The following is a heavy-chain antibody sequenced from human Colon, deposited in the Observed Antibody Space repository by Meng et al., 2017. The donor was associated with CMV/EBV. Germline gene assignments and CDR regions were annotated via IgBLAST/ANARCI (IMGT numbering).Heavy chain of an antibody. V-gene: IGHV3-21*01. J-gene: IGHJ4*02. CDR2: IGRSGTDV. CDR1: EFIFKTYD. CDR3: LTDPNWGAF. D-gene: IGHD1-26*01. Sequence: QVVGSGGGPVKPGGSLRLFCAASEFIFKTYDMYWVRQAPGKGLEWVSSIGRSGTDVAYADPVEGRFTISRDKNSLYLEMKSLRADDTAVYYCLTDPNWGAFWGQGTLVTVSS.